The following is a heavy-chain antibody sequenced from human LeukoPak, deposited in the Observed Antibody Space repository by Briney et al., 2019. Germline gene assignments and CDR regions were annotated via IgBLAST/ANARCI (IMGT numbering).Heavy chain of an antibody. V-gene: IGHV3-23*01. CDR3: AKDRSSAVTYGLDV. CDR2: ISGSGVST. D-gene: IGHD4-17*01. J-gene: IGHJ6*02. CDR1: GFTFSSYA. Sequence: GGSLRLSCAASGFTFSSYAMSWVRQAPGKGLEWVSAISGSGVSTFSADSVKGRFTISRDSSKNTLYLRMNSLRAEDTAVYHCAKDRSSAVTYGLDVWGLGTTVTVSS.